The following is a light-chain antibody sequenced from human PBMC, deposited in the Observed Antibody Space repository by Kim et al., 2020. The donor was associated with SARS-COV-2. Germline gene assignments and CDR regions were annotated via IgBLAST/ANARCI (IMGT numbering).Light chain of an antibody. V-gene: IGLV10-54*01. CDR1: RNNVGYQG. J-gene: IGLJ3*02. CDR2: RNN. Sequence: LTQPPSVSKGLRQTATLTCTGNRNNVGYQGAAWLQQHQGHPPKLLSYRNNNRPSGISERFSASRSGNTAFLTITGLQPEDEADYYCLAWDSSLSGWVFGGGTTLTVL. CDR3: LAWDSSLSGWV.